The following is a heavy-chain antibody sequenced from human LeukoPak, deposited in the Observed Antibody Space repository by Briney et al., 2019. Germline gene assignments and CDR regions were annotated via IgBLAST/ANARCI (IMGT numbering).Heavy chain of an antibody. CDR1: GGSISSYH. J-gene: IGHJ4*02. V-gene: IGHV4-59*01. CDR3: ARVARLYCSGGSCYSIDY. D-gene: IGHD2-15*01. Sequence: SETLSLTCTVSGGSISSYHWSWIRQPPGKGLEWIGYIYYSGSTNYNPSLKSRVTISVDTSKNQFSLKLSSVTAADTAVYYCARVARLYCSGGSCYSIDYWGQGTLVTVSS. CDR2: IYYSGST.